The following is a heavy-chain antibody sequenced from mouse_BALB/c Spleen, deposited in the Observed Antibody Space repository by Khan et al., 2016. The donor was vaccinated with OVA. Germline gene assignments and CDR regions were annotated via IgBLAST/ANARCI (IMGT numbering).Heavy chain of an antibody. Sequence: VQLQESGAELARPGASVKMSCKASGYTFTTYTIHWVKQRPGQGLEWIGYIIPSTDYTNYNQKFKDKATLTADKSSTTAYMQRRSLTSEDSAVYYCTREGAYYRSDGWFAYWGQGTLVTVSA. D-gene: IGHD2-14*01. V-gene: IGHV1-4*01. J-gene: IGHJ3*01. CDR3: TREGAYYRSDGWFAY. CDR2: IIPSTDYT. CDR1: GYTFTTYT.